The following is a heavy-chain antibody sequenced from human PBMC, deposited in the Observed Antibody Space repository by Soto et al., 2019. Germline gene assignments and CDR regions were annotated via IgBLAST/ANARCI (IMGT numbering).Heavy chain of an antibody. CDR1: GGSIINFY. CDR3: ATGTYYFDD. J-gene: IGHJ4*01. V-gene: IGHV4-59*01. Sequence: SDNLSVTCTVSGGSIINFYGTWIRQPPGKGLEWIGDTYYSGSTNYNPSLKSRVTISVDTSRNQFSLKLSSVTAADTAMYYCATGTYYFDDWGQGTLVRVSS. CDR2: TYYSGST.